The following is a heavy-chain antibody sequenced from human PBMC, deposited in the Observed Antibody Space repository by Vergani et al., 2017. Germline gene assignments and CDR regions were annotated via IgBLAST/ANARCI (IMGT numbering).Heavy chain of an antibody. J-gene: IGHJ4*02. Sequence: QVQLQQWGAGLLKPSETLSLTCAVYGGSFRGYYWSWIRQPPGKGLEWIGEINHSGSTNYNPSLKSRVTISVDTSKNRFSRKLSSVTAADTAVYYCARVPYDSSGYYYLTFDYWGQGTLVTVSS. D-gene: IGHD3-22*01. CDR3: ARVPYDSSGYYYLTFDY. CDR1: GGSFRGYY. CDR2: INHSGST. V-gene: IGHV4-34*01.